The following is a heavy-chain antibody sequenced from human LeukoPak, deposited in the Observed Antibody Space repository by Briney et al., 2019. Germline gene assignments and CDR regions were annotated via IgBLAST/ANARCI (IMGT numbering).Heavy chain of an antibody. V-gene: IGHV3-9*01. Sequence: GGSLRLSCAASGFTFDDYAMHWVRQVPGKGLEWVSGISWNSGSIGYAASVKGRFTISRDNAKNSLFLQMSSLRAGDTALYYCAKDMSSAWYGEFEYWGQGTLVTVSS. J-gene: IGHJ4*02. D-gene: IGHD6-13*01. CDR1: GFTFDDYA. CDR3: AKDMSSAWYGEFEY. CDR2: ISWNSGSI.